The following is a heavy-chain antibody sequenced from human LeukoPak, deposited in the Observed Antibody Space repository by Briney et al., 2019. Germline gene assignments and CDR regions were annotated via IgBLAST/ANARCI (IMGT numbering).Heavy chain of an antibody. J-gene: IGHJ4*02. CDR1: GYTFTSYY. D-gene: IGHD6-13*01. CDR2: INPSGGST. V-gene: IGHV1-46*01. Sequence: ASVKVSCKASGYTFTSYYMHWVRQAPGQGLERMGIINPSGGSTSYAQKFQGRVTMARDTSTSTVYMELSSLRSEDTAVYYCARDLAQQLATDYWGQGTLVTVSS. CDR3: ARDLAQQLATDY.